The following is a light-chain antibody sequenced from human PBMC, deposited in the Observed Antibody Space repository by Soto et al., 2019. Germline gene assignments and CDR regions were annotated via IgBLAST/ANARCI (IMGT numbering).Light chain of an antibody. CDR3: QQYNSYET. Sequence: DIQMTQSPSTLSASVGDRVTITCRASQSISSWLAWYQQKPGKAPKLLIYKASSLESGVPSRFSGSGSGTEFTLTISSLQPVDFATYYCQQYNSYETFGQGTKVEIK. J-gene: IGKJ1*01. CDR1: QSISSW. V-gene: IGKV1-5*03. CDR2: KAS.